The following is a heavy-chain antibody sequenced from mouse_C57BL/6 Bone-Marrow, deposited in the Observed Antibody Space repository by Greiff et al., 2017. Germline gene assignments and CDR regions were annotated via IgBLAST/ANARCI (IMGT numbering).Heavy chain of an antibody. D-gene: IGHD1-1*01. V-gene: IGHV7-1*01. J-gene: IGHJ4*01. CDR3: ARDAFYYYGSSYGEDYAMDY. CDR2: SRNNANDYTT. CDR1: GFTFSDFY. Sequence: EVMLVESGGGLVQSGRSLRLSCATSGFTFSDFYMEWVRQAPGKGLEWIAASRNNANDYTTEYSASVKGRFIVSRDTSQSILYLQMNALRAEDTAMYYCARDAFYYYGSSYGEDYAMDYWGQGTSVTVSS.